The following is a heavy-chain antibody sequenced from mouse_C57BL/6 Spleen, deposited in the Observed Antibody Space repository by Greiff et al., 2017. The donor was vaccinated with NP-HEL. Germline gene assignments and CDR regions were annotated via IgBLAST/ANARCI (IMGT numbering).Heavy chain of an antibody. J-gene: IGHJ2*01. Sequence: QVQLQQPGAELVKPGASVKMSCKASGYTFTSYWITWVKQRPGQGLEWIGDIYPGSGSTNYSEKFKSKATLTVDTSSSTAYMQLSSLTSEDSAVYYCARSDDYDLYFDYWGQGTTLTVSS. CDR3: ARSDDYDLYFDY. D-gene: IGHD2-4*01. CDR1: GYTFTSYW. V-gene: IGHV1-55*01. CDR2: IYPGSGST.